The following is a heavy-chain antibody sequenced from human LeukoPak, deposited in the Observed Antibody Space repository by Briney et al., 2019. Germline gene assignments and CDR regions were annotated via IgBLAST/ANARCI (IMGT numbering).Heavy chain of an antibody. Sequence: GGSLRLSCAASGLTFSDYYMSWIRQAPGKGLEWVGYISNSGSTIYYADSVKGRFTISKDNAKNSLYLQMNSLRAEDTAVYYCARDRTTVVTPLCYWGQGTLVTVYS. J-gene: IGHJ4*02. CDR3: ARDRTTVVTPLCY. CDR2: ISNSGSTI. D-gene: IGHD4-23*01. CDR1: GLTFSDYY. V-gene: IGHV3-11*01.